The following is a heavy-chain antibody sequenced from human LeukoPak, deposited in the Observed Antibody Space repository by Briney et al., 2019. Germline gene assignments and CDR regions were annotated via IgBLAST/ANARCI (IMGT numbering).Heavy chain of an antibody. CDR2: ISGGGRTI. V-gene: IGHV3-11*04. CDR3: ARMRVAAGSYYFDY. CDR1: GLTFSDYY. Sequence: GGSLKLSCAASGLTFSDYYMSWIRQTPGKGLERVSYISGGGRTIYYADSVKGRFTISRDNAKNSLYLLMNSLRAEETAVYYCARMRVAAGSYYFDYWGQGTLVTVSS. D-gene: IGHD6-13*01. J-gene: IGHJ4*02.